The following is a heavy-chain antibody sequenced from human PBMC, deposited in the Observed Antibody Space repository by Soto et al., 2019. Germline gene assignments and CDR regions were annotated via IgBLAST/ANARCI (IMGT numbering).Heavy chain of an antibody. V-gene: IGHV3-48*02. CDR2: ISSSSSTI. J-gene: IGHJ4*02. D-gene: IGHD6-13*01. CDR3: ASGQQLLFFGYYLNAIDY. CDR1: GFTFSSYS. Sequence: PGGSLRLSCAASGFTFSSYSMNWVRQAPGKGLEWVSYISSSSSTIYYADSVKGRFTISRDNAKNSLYLQMNSLRDEDTAEYYCASGQQLLFFGYYLNAIDYWGQGTLVSVSP.